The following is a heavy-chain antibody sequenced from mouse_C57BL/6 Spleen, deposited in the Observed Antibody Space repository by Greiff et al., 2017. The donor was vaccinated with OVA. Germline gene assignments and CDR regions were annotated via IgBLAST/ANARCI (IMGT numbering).Heavy chain of an antibody. J-gene: IGHJ2*01. CDR1: GYTFTSYW. CDR2: IDPSDSYT. CDR3: ARLKELGNFDY. Sequence: QVQLQQPGAELVMPGASVKLSCKASGYTFTSYWMHWVKQRPGQGLEWIGEIDPSDSYTNYNQKFKGKSTLTVDKSSSTAYMQLCSLTSEDSAVYYCARLKELGNFDYWGQGTTLTVSS. D-gene: IGHD4-1*01. V-gene: IGHV1-69*01.